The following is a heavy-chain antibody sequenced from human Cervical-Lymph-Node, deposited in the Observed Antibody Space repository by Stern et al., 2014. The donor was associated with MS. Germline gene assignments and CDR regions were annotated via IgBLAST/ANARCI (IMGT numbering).Heavy chain of an antibody. Sequence: QVQLVQSGGAVVQPGRSLRLSCAASGFIFSHYGMQWVRQAPGKGLEWVALIADDGSKIYYADSVKGRFTIAIDNSGNTLFLHMSSLRPDDTAVYVCAKYVASEEDACYTWGRGTMVAVAP. CDR2: IADDGSKI. D-gene: IGHD3-16*01. V-gene: IGHV3-30*18. CDR1: GFIFSHYG. CDR3: AKYVASEEDACYT. J-gene: IGHJ3*02.